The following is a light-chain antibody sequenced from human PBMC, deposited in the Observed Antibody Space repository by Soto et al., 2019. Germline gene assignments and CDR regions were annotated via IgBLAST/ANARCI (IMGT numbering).Light chain of an antibody. CDR2: DAS. CDR1: QDISNY. J-gene: IGKJ5*01. Sequence: DIQMTQSPSSLSASVGDRVTITCQASQDISNYLNWYQQKPGKAPKLLIYDASNLETGVPPRFSGSGSGTDITCTISSLQSEDIATYYCQQYDKLPITFGQGTRLEIK. CDR3: QQYDKLPIT. V-gene: IGKV1-33*01.